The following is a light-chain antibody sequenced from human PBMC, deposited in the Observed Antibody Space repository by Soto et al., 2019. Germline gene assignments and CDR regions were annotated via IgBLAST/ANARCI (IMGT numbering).Light chain of an antibody. CDR3: QQYNSYPYT. V-gene: IGKV1-5*01. Sequence: DIQMTQSPSTLSASVGDSVTITCRASQSISSWLAWYQQKPGKAPKLLIYDASSLESGVTSRFSGSGSGTEFTLTISSLQPDDFATYYCQQYNSYPYTFGQGTKLEIK. CDR1: QSISSW. J-gene: IGKJ2*01. CDR2: DAS.